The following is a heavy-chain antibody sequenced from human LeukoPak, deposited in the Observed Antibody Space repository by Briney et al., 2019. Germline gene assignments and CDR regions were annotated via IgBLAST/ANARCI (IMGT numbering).Heavy chain of an antibody. Sequence: SETLSLTCSVSGDSVSRSDSYWDWIRQPPGKGLEWIGTIYYSGRTYYSPSLKSRVSMSVDPSNNQFSLNLRSVTAADTAVYYCARRRYYDGSGYLEWGQGTLLSVSS. CDR1: GDSVSRSDSY. CDR2: IYYSGRT. D-gene: IGHD3-22*01. J-gene: IGHJ1*01. V-gene: IGHV4-39*01. CDR3: ARRRYYDGSGYLE.